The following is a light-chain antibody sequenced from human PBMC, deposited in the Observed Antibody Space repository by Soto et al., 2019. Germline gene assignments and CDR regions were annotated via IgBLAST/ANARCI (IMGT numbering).Light chain of an antibody. V-gene: IGKV1-5*01. J-gene: IGKJ3*01. CDR2: DAF. CDR1: QSIHSW. CDR3: QQYYIYPIT. Sequence: DIQMTQSPSTLSASVGDRVTITCRASQSIHSWLAWYQQKRGKAPKLLIYDAFSLESGVTSRFSGSGSGTEFTLTISSLQPDDFATYSCQQYYIYPITFGPGTKVDIK.